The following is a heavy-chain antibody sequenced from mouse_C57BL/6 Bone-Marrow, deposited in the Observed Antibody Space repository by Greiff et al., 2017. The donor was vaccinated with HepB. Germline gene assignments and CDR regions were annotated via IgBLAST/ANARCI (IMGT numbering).Heavy chain of an antibody. CDR2: INYDGSST. CDR1: GFTFSDYY. D-gene: IGHD1-1*01. J-gene: IGHJ1*03. V-gene: IGHV5-16*01. Sequence: EVKLMESEGGLVQPGSSMKLSCTASGFTFSDYYMAWVRQVPEKGLEWVANINYDGSSTYYLDSLKSRFIISRDNAKNILYLQMSSLKSEDTATYYCARGTTTSHWYFDVWGTGTTVTVSS. CDR3: ARGTTTSHWYFDV.